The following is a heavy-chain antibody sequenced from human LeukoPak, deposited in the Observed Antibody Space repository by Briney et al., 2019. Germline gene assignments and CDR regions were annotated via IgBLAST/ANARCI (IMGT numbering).Heavy chain of an antibody. CDR2: IYTDGST. CDR3: TDTFAG. D-gene: IGHD3-16*01. J-gene: IGHJ4*02. CDR1: GFSVGNNY. V-gene: IGHV3-53*05. Sequence: SGGSLRLSCAASGFSVGNNYVTWVRQPPGKGLEWVSVIYTDGSTYYADSVKGRFIISRDSSKNILYLQMNDLSVEDSALYYCTDTFAGWGPGTLVTVSS.